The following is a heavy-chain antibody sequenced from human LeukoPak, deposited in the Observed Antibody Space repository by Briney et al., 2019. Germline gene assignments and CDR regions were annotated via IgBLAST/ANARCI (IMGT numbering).Heavy chain of an antibody. J-gene: IGHJ4*02. CDR2: TYYSGST. D-gene: IGHD1-1*01. Sequence: SETLSLTCTVSGGSISSSSYYWGWIRQPPGKGLEWIGSTYYSGSTYYNPSLKSRVTISVDTSKNQFSLKLSSVTAADTAVYYCARRSQAQGVRDYWGQGTLVTVSS. CDR1: GGSISSSSYY. V-gene: IGHV4-39*01. CDR3: ARRSQAQGVRDY.